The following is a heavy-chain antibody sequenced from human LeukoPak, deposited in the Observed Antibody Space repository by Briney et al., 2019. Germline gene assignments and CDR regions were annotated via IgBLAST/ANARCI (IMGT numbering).Heavy chain of an antibody. Sequence: SETLSLTCTVSGGSINSYYWSWIRQPPGKGLEWIGYIYYSGSTNYNPSLKSRVTISVDTSKNQFSLRLSSVTAADTAVYYCARKSGSYYLIWGQGTLVTVSS. D-gene: IGHD1-26*01. J-gene: IGHJ4*02. V-gene: IGHV4-59*01. CDR3: ARKSGSYYLI. CDR1: GGSINSYY. CDR2: IYYSGST.